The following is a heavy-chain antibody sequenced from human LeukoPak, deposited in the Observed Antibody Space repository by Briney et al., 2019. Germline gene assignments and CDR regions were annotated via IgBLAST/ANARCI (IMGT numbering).Heavy chain of an antibody. J-gene: IGHJ4*02. CDR2: ISGSGGST. CDR1: GFTFSSYA. D-gene: IGHD3-16*01. CDR3: AKDGGRGLENPPYFDY. Sequence: PGGSLRLSCAASGFTFSSYAMSWVRQAPGKGLEWVSAISGSGGSTYYADSVKGRFTISRDNSKNTLYLQMNSLRAEDTAVYYCAKDGGRGLENPPYFDYWGQGTLVTVSS. V-gene: IGHV3-23*01.